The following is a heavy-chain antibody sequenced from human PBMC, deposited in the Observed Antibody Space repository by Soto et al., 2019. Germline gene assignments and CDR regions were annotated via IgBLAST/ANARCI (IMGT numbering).Heavy chain of an antibody. D-gene: IGHD6-19*01. J-gene: IGHJ4*02. Sequence: GGSLRLSCAASGFTFSSYGMHWVRQAPGKGLEWAAVISYDGSNKYYADSVKGRFTISRDNSKNTLYLQINSLRAEDTAVYYCAKDRLAVATLDYWGQGTLVTVSS. CDR1: GFTFSSYG. CDR2: ISYDGSNK. CDR3: AKDRLAVATLDY. V-gene: IGHV3-30*18.